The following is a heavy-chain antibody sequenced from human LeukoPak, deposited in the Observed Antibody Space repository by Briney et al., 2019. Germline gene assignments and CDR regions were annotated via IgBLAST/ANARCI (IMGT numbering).Heavy chain of an antibody. V-gene: IGHV4-59*01. D-gene: IGHD2-21*02. CDR3: ARDSAAFGDWDPGKSGVTAFDI. Sequence: SETLSLTCTVSGGSISSYYWSWIRQPPGKGLEWIGYIYYSGSTNYNPSLKSRVTISVDTSKNQFSLKLSSVTAADTAVYYCARDSAAFGDWDPGKSGVTAFDIWGQGTMVTVSS. CDR2: IYYSGST. CDR1: GGSISSYY. J-gene: IGHJ3*02.